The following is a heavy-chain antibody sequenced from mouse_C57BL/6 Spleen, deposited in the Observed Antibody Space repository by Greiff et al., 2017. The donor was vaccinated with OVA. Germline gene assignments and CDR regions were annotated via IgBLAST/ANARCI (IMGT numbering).Heavy chain of an antibody. J-gene: IGHJ2*01. CDR3: ARFITTLVAFDC. CDR2: INPNNGGT. V-gene: IGHV1-18*01. CDR1: GYTFTDYN. D-gene: IGHD1-1*01. Sequence: LVEPGASVKIPCKASGYTFTDYNMDWVKQSHGKSLEWIGDINPNNGGTIYNQKFKGKATLTVDKSSSTAYMELRSLTSEDTAVYYCARFITTLVAFDCWGQGTTLTVSS.